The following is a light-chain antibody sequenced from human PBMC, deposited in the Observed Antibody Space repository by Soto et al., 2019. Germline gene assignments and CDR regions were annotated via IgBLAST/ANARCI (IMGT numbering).Light chain of an antibody. J-gene: IGKJ1*01. Sequence: EIVLTQSPGTLSWSPGERATLSCRASQSVSSSYLAWYQQKPGQAPRLLIYDASSRATGIPDRFSGSGSGTDFTLTISRLEPEDFAVYYCQQYGSSPETFGQGTKVEIK. CDR3: QQYGSSPET. V-gene: IGKV3-20*01. CDR2: DAS. CDR1: QSVSSSY.